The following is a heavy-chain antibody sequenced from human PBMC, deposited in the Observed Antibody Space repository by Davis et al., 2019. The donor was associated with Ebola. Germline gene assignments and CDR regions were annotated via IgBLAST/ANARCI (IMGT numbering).Heavy chain of an antibody. J-gene: IGHJ4*02. CDR2: INHSGST. Sequence: MPSETLSLTCAVYGGSLSGYYWSWIRQPPGKGLEWIGEINHSGSTNYNPSLKSRVTISVDTSKNQFSLKLSSVTAADTAVYYCARLRTYYRLAIDYWGQGTLVTVSS. CDR3: ARLRTYYRLAIDY. CDR1: GGSLSGYY. V-gene: IGHV4-34*01. D-gene: IGHD3-10*01.